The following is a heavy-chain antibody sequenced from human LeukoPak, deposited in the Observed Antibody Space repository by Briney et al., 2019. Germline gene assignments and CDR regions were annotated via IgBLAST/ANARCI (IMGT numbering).Heavy chain of an antibody. V-gene: IGHV3-20*04. Sequence: GGSLRLSCAASGFTFDDYGMSWVRQAPGKGLEWVSGINWNGGSTGYADSVKGRFTISRDNAKNSLYLQMNSLRAEDTALYYCARERGYCTNGVCYTGAYYFDYWGQGTLVTVSS. CDR3: ARERGYCTNGVCYTGAYYFDY. D-gene: IGHD2-8*01. CDR1: GFTFDDYG. CDR2: INWNGGST. J-gene: IGHJ4*02.